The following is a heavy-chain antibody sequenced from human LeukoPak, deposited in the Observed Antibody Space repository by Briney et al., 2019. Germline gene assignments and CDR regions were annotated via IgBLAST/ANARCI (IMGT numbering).Heavy chain of an antibody. V-gene: IGHV4-34*01. CDR1: GGSFSGYY. CDR2: INHSGST. J-gene: IGHJ4*02. Sequence: SETLSPTCAVYGGSFSGYYWSWIRQPPGKGLEWIGEINHSGSTNYNPSLKSRVTISVDTSKNQFSLKLSSVTAADTAVYYCASRYCSRTSCYLPDYWGQGTLVTVSS. CDR3: ASRYCSRTSCYLPDY. D-gene: IGHD2-2*01.